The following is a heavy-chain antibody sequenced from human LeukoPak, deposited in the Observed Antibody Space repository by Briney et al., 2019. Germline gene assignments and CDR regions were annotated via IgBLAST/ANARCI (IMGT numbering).Heavy chain of an antibody. CDR3: VREVCPQYYYDSSGYYQSYFDY. D-gene: IGHD3-22*01. Sequence: ASVKISCKASGGTFSSYAISWVREAPGQGLECMGGIIPIFVTANSAQKFQGRVTSTPDASTSADSMELCSLRSEDTAVYFCVREVCPQYYYDSSGYYQSYFDYWGQGTLVTVSS. J-gene: IGHJ4*02. CDR1: GGTFSSYA. CDR2: IIPIFVTA. V-gene: IGHV1-69*01.